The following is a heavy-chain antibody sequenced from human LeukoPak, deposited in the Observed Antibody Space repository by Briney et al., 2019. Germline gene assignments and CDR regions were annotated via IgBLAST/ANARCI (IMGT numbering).Heavy chain of an antibody. CDR2: MNPKSGTT. J-gene: IGHJ5*02. Sequence: GASVKVYCKASGYSFTNYDINWARQATGQGPEWMGWMNPKSGTTGYAQKFQGRVTMTRNTSISTAYMELSSLRSDDTAVYYCARDQDIVVVVAALRQREMGGFDPWGQGTLVTVSS. V-gene: IGHV1-8*01. D-gene: IGHD2-15*01. CDR1: GYSFTNYD. CDR3: ARDQDIVVVVAALRQREMGGFDP.